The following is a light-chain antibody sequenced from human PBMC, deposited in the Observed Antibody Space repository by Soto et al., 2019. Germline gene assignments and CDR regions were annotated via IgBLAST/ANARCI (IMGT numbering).Light chain of an antibody. CDR2: AAS. CDR3: QQSYSTPLT. CDR1: QSISSY. J-gene: IGKJ4*01. V-gene: IGKV1-39*01. Sequence: DIQMTQSPSSMSESVGSRVNITCMASQSISSYLNWYQQKPGKAPKLLIYAASSLQSGVPSRFSGSGSGTDFTLTISNLQPEDFATYYCQQSYSTPLTFGGGTKVDIK.